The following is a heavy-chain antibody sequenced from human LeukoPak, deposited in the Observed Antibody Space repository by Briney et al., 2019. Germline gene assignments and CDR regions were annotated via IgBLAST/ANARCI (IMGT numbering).Heavy chain of an antibody. CDR1: GYTFTIYY. D-gene: IGHD1-7*01. CDR3: ARSNWNYDLPGYYFDY. J-gene: IGHJ4*02. Sequence: ASVKVSCKASGYTFTIYYIHWVRQAPGQGLEWMGLINPSGGSTNYAQKFQGRVTMTRDPSISTAYMELSRLKSDDTAVYYCARSNWNYDLPGYYFDYWGQGTLVTVSS. V-gene: IGHV1-46*01. CDR2: INPSGGST.